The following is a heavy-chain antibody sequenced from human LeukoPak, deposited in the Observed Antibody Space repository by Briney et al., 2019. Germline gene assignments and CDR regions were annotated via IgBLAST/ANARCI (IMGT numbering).Heavy chain of an antibody. CDR2: INSDGSEG. D-gene: IGHD6-6*01. J-gene: IGHJ3*01. CDR3: ARPSYSSSSSV. Sequence: GGSLRLSCAVSGFTFSGFWMSWSRQAPGKGLEWVASINSDGSEGYYADVVRGRFTISRDNAKNSLYLQINSLRAEDTAVYYCARPSYSSSSSVWGQGTMVTVSS. CDR1: GFTFSGFW. V-gene: IGHV3-7*03.